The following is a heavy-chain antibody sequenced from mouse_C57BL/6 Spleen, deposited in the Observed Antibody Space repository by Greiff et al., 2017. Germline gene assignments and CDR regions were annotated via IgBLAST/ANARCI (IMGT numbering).Heavy chain of an antibody. D-gene: IGHD1-1*01. V-gene: IGHV1-66*01. CDR2: IYPGSGNT. CDR1: GYSFTSYY. CDR3: ARMDGSSFFAY. J-gene: IGHJ3*01. Sequence: VQLQQSGPELVKPGASVKISCKASGYSFTSYYIHWVKQRPGQGLEWIGWIYPGSGNTKYNEKFKGKATLTADTSSSTAYMQRSSLTSEDSAVYYCARMDGSSFFAYWGQGTLVTVSA.